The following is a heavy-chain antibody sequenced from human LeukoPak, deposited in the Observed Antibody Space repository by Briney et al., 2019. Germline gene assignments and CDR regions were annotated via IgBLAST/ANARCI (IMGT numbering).Heavy chain of an antibody. D-gene: IGHD6-13*01. CDR1: GYTFASYD. CDR3: ARFDDIAAAGRYYFDY. Sequence: ASVKVSCKASGYTFASYDINWVRQATGQGLEWMGWMNPNSGNTGYAQKFQGRVTMTRNTSISTAYMELSSLRSEDTAVYYCARFDDIAAAGRYYFDYWGQGTLVTVSS. J-gene: IGHJ4*02. CDR2: MNPNSGNT. V-gene: IGHV1-8*01.